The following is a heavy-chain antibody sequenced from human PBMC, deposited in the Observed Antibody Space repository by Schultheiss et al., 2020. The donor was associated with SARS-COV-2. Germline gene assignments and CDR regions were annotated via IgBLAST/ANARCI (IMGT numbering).Heavy chain of an antibody. Sequence: SQTLSLTCAVYGGSFSGYYWSWIRQPPGKGLEWIGEINHSGSTNYNPSLKSRVTISVDKSKNQFSLKLSSVTAADTAVYYCARSPGVDTAMERYGMDVWGQGTTVTVSS. V-gene: IGHV4-34*01. CDR3: ARSPGVDTAMERYGMDV. D-gene: IGHD5-18*01. CDR2: INHSGST. J-gene: IGHJ6*02. CDR1: GGSFSGYY.